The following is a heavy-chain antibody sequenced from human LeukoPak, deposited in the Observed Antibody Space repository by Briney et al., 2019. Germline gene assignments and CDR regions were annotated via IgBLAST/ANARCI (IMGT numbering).Heavy chain of an antibody. D-gene: IGHD3-3*01. V-gene: IGHV4-39*01. CDR3: ARQKWGVFGVVCNY. CDR1: GGSISSSSYY. J-gene: IGHJ4*02. Sequence: SETLSLTCTVSGGSISSSSYYWGWIRQPPGKGLEWIGSIYYSGSTYYNPSLKSRVTISVDTSKNQFSLKLSSVTAADTAVYYCARQKWGVFGVVCNYWGQGTLVTVSS. CDR2: IYYSGST.